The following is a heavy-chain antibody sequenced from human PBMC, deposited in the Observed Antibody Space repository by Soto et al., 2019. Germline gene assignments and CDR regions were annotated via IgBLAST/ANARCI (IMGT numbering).Heavy chain of an antibody. CDR1: GFTFSSYA. D-gene: IGHD3-3*01. Sequence: PGGSLRLSCAASGFTFSSYAMSWVRQAPGKGLEWVSAISGSGGSTYYADSVKGRFTISRDNSKNTLYLQMNSLRAEDTAVYYCAKDYDFWSGYQNLDVWGQGTTVTVSS. CDR3: AKDYDFWSGYQNLDV. CDR2: ISGSGGST. J-gene: IGHJ6*02. V-gene: IGHV3-23*01.